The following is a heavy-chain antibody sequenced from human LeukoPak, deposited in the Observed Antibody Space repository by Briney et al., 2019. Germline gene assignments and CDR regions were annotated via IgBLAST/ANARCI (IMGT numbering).Heavy chain of an antibody. V-gene: IGHV3-9*01. CDR1: GFTFDDYA. CDR3: AKSRWGSYYYYGMDV. D-gene: IGHD5-24*01. J-gene: IGHJ6*02. CDR2: ISWNSGSI. Sequence: SLRLSCAASGFTFDDYAMHWVRQAPGKGLEWVSGISWNSGSIGYADSVKGRFTISRDNAKNSLYLQMNSLRAEDTALYYCAKSRWGSYYYYGMDVWGQGTTVTVSS.